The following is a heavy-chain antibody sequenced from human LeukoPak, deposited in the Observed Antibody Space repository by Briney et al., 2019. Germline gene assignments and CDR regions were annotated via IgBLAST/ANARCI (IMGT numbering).Heavy chain of an antibody. CDR3: AKVRGYSGYGDFDY. CDR2: ISGSSDST. J-gene: IGHJ4*02. V-gene: IGHV3-23*01. D-gene: IGHD5-12*01. Sequence: GGSLRLSCAASGFAFSGYAMTWVRRAPGKGLEWVSVISGSSDSTYYADSVKGRFTISRDNSKNTLYLQMNRLRAEDTAVYYCAKVRGYSGYGDFDYWGQGTLVTVSS. CDR1: GFAFSGYA.